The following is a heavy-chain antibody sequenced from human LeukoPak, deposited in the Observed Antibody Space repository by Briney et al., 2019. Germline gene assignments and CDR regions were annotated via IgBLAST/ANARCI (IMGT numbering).Heavy chain of an antibody. D-gene: IGHD2/OR15-2a*01. V-gene: IGHV3-7*05. Sequence: GGSLRLSCAGSGFTFSSHWMSWVRQSPGKGLEWVANIMQHGSEKYYVDSVKGRFTISRDNAKNSLYLQMNSLRAEDTAVYYCARDFYGPYYYYGMEVWGQGTTVTVSS. CDR3: ARDFYGPYYYYGMEV. CDR1: GFTFSSHW. J-gene: IGHJ6*02. CDR2: IMQHGSEK.